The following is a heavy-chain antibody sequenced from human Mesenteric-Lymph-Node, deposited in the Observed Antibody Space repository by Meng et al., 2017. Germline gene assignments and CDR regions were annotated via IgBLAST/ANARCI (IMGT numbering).Heavy chain of an antibody. J-gene: IGHJ4*02. CDR1: GFTFSSYS. CDR2: IKQDGSEK. Sequence: GESLKISCAASGFTFSSYSMNWVRQAPGKGLEWVANIKQDGSEKSYGDSVKGRFIISRDNAQNSLYLQLNSLTAEDSAVYYCATVARFWGGNSYYFDYWGQGTPVTVSS. V-gene: IGHV3-7*01. D-gene: IGHD4-23*01. CDR3: ATVARFWGGNSYYFDY.